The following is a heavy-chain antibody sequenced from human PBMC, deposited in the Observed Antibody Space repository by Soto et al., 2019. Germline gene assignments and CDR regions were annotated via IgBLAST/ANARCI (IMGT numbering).Heavy chain of an antibody. CDR3: ARDPRDMATILGYYGMDV. CDR2: IIPIFGTA. V-gene: IGHV1-69*13. Sequence: SVKVSCKASGGTFSSYAISWVRQAPGQGLEWMGGIIPIFGTANYAQKFQGRVTITADESTSTAYMELSSLRSEDTAVYYCARDPRDMATILGYYGMDVWGQGTAVTVSS. CDR1: GGTFSSYA. D-gene: IGHD5-12*01. J-gene: IGHJ6*02.